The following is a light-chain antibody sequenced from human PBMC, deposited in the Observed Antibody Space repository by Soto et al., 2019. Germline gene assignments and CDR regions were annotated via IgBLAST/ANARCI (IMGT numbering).Light chain of an antibody. CDR3: QAWDSSSVV. V-gene: IGLV3-1*01. CDR2: EDR. CDR1: KLGDKF. J-gene: IGLJ2*01. Sequence: SYELTQSPSVSVSPGQTASITCSGDKLGDKFAYWYQQKPGQSPVVVIYEDRKRPSGIPERFSGSNSGNTATLTISGTQAMDEADYYCQAWDSSSVVFGGETKLTVL.